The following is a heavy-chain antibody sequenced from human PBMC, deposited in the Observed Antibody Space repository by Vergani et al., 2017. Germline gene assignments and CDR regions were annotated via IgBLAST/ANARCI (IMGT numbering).Heavy chain of an antibody. J-gene: IGHJ4*02. D-gene: IGHD3-10*01. CDR2: TRNKANSYTT. CDR3: STYYYGSGSYPN. Sequence: EVQLVESGGGLVQPGGSLRLSCAASGFTFSDHYMDWVRQAPGKGLEWVGRTRNKANSYTTEYAASVKGRFTIPRDESKNSLYLQMNSLKTEDTAVYYCSTYYYGSGSYPNWGQGTLVTVSS. CDR1: GFTFSDHY. V-gene: IGHV3-72*01.